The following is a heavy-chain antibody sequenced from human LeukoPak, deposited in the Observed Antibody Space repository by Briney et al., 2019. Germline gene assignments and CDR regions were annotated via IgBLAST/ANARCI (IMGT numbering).Heavy chain of an antibody. CDR3: ASLIVATNYYYGMDV. V-gene: IGHV1-8*01. CDR2: MNPNSGNT. Sequence: GASVKVSCRASGYTFTSYDINWVRQATGQGLEWMGWMNPNSGNTGYAQKFQGRVTMTRNTSISTAYMELSSLRSEDTAVYYCASLIVATNYYYGMDVWGQGTTVTVSS. CDR1: GYTFTSYD. J-gene: IGHJ6*02. D-gene: IGHD5-12*01.